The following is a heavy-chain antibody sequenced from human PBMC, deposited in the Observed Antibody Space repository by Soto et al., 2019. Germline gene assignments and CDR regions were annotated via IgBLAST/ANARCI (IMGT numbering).Heavy chain of an antibody. CDR1: GFTFSNYA. CDR3: AKERLEEVGTFFEF. CDR2: ISGSGRDT. Sequence: GGSLRLSCEASGFTFSNYAMIWVRQARGKGLEWVSGISGSGRDTYYADSVKGWLTISRDNAKNTLFLQMNSLRAEDAASYYCAKERLEEVGTFFEFWGHGILVTVSS. D-gene: IGHD6-13*01. J-gene: IGHJ4*01. V-gene: IGHV3-23*01.